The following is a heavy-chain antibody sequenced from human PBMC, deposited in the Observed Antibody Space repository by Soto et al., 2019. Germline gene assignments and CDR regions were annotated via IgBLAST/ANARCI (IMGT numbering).Heavy chain of an antibody. CDR2: TYYRSKWYN. D-gene: IGHD6-6*01. CDR1: GDSVSSNSAA. V-gene: IGHV6-1*01. Sequence: SQALSLTCAISGDSVSSNSAAWNWIRQSPSRGLEWLGRTYYRSKWYNDYAVSVKSRITINPDTSKNQFSLQLNSVTPEDTAVYYCARDPHIYSSSSQRFDYWGQGTLVTVSS. J-gene: IGHJ4*02. CDR3: ARDPHIYSSSSQRFDY.